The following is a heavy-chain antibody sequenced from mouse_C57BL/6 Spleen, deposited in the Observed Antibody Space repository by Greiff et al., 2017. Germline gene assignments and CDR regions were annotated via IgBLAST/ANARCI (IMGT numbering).Heavy chain of an antibody. Sequence: EVQLQESGPELVKPGASVKISCKASGYSFTAYNMNWVKQSHGKSLEWIGVINPNYGTTSSNQKFKGTATLTVDQSSSTAYMQLNSLTSEDAAVYYCAREHYGSSYFDYWGQGTTLTVSS. CDR2: INPNYGTT. D-gene: IGHD1-1*01. CDR1: GYSFTAYN. CDR3: AREHYGSSYFDY. V-gene: IGHV1-39*01. J-gene: IGHJ2*01.